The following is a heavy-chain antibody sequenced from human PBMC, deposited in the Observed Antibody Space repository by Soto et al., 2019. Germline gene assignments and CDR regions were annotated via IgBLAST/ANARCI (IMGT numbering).Heavy chain of an antibody. CDR2: ISAYNGNT. Sequence: ASVKVSCKASGYTFTSYGISWVRQAPGQGLEWMGWISAYNGNTNYAQKLQGRVTMTTDTSTSTAYMELRSLRSDNTAVYYFARDHEDIVVVPAAIDNWFDPWGQGTLVTVSS. V-gene: IGHV1-18*01. CDR3: ARDHEDIVVVPAAIDNWFDP. D-gene: IGHD2-2*02. CDR1: GYTFTSYG. J-gene: IGHJ5*02.